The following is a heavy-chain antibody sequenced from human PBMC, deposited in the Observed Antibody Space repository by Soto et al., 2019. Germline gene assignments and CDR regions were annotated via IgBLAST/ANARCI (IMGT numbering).Heavy chain of an antibody. CDR3: AKELSPTYYDFLNWFDP. Sequence: QVQLVESGGGVVQPGRSLRLSCAASGFTFSSYGMHWVRQAPGKGLEWVAVISSDGSNKYYADSVKGRFTISRDNSKNTLYLKINSLRAEDTGLYYCAKELSPTYYDFLNWFDPWGQGTLVTVSS. CDR1: GFTFSSYG. CDR2: ISSDGSNK. D-gene: IGHD3-3*01. V-gene: IGHV3-30*18. J-gene: IGHJ5*02.